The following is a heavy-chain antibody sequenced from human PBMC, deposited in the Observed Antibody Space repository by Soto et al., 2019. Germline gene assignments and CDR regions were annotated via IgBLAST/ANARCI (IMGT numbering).Heavy chain of an antibody. CDR2: INAGNGNT. J-gene: IGHJ4*02. D-gene: IGHD3-16*02. V-gene: IGHV1-3*01. Sequence: SVKVSCKASGYTFTSYAMHWVRQAPGQRLEWMGWINAGNGNTKYSQKFQGRVTITRDTSASTAYMELSSLRSEDTAVYYCARAHDYIWGSYPQSGYFDYWGQGTLVTVS. CDR1: GYTFTSYA. CDR3: ARAHDYIWGSYPQSGYFDY.